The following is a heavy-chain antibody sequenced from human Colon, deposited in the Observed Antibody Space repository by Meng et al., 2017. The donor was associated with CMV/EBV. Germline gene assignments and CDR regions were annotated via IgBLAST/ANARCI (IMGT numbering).Heavy chain of an antibody. D-gene: IGHD5-12*01. Sequence: VSGFTLRCYGMHCVRQAPGKGLEWVAVISYDGSEIYYADSVKGRFTISRDNSKNTLYLHITSLRAEDTAVYYCAKDIWYSGYGYFDYWGQGTLVTVSS. J-gene: IGHJ4*02. CDR1: GFTLRCYG. CDR3: AKDIWYSGYGYFDY. CDR2: ISYDGSEI. V-gene: IGHV3-30*18.